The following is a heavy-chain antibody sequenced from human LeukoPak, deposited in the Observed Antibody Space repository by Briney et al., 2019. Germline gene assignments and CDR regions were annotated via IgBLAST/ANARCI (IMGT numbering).Heavy chain of an antibody. V-gene: IGHV1-18*04. CDR2: ISAYNGNT. J-gene: IGHJ3*02. Sequence: ASVKVSCKASGYTFTIYGISWVRQAPGQGLEWMGWISAYNGNTNYAQKLQGRVTMTTDTSTSTAYMELRSLRSDDTAVYYCARVEAAAGFDAFDIWGQGTMVTVSS. CDR1: GYTFTIYG. D-gene: IGHD6-13*01. CDR3: ARVEAAAGFDAFDI.